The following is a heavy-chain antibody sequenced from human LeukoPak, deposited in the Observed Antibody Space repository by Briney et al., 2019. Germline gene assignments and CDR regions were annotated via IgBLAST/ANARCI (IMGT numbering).Heavy chain of an antibody. CDR3: AKDSQEPWAYYYYYMDV. D-gene: IGHD1-26*01. V-gene: IGHV3-21*04. Sequence: PGGSLRLSCAASGFTFSSYSMNWVRQAPGKGLEWVSSISGSSSYIYYADSVKGRFTISRDNAKNSLYLQMNSLRAEDTAVYYCAKDSQEPWAYYYYYMDVWGKGTTVTVSS. J-gene: IGHJ6*03. CDR2: ISGSSSYI. CDR1: GFTFSSYS.